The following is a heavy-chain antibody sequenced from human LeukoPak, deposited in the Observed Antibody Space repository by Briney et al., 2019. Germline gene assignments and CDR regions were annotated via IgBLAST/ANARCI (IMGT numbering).Heavy chain of an antibody. CDR2: IYSGGST. CDR3: AKSGYDSPCFDY. D-gene: IGHD5-12*01. J-gene: IGHJ4*02. Sequence: TGGSLRLSCAASGFTVSSNYMSWVRQAPGKGLEWVSVIYSGGSTYYADSVKGRFTISRDNSKNTLYLQMNSLRAEDTAVYYCAKSGYDSPCFDYWGQGTLVTVSS. V-gene: IGHV3-66*01. CDR1: GFTVSSNY.